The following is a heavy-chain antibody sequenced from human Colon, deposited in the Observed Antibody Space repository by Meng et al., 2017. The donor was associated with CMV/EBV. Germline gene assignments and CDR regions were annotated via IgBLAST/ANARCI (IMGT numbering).Heavy chain of an antibody. J-gene: IGHJ1*01. CDR3: ALRGLAAGTIYH. Sequence: QVQLQESGPGLVKPSETLSLTCAVSDDSMSSNCWSWIRQPPGKGLEWIGYVCYNGITDYNPSLKSRVTISGDTSKNQFSLQVTSVTAADTAMYYCALRGLAAGTIYHWGQGTLVTVSS. V-gene: IGHV4-59*01. D-gene: IGHD1-1*01. CDR1: DDSMSSNC. CDR2: VCYNGIT.